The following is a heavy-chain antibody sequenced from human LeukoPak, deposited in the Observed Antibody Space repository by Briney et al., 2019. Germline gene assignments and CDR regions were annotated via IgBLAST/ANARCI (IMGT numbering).Heavy chain of an antibody. CDR3: SRGGLQLLSPLDY. Sequence: ASVNVSYKESVYTFTNYYMHWVGQAPGQGGEGMGIFSPSAGSTSYAQKLQARVTMTRDTSTTTVYMYLSSLRSEDTSVYYCSRGGLQLLSPLDYWGQGTLVTVSS. V-gene: IGHV1-46*01. J-gene: IGHJ4*02. D-gene: IGHD5-18*01. CDR1: VYTFTNYY. CDR2: FSPSAGST.